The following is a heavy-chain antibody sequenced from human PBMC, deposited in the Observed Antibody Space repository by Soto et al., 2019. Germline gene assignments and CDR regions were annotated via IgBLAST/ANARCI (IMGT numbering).Heavy chain of an antibody. CDR3: VGGHYYFDY. CDR2: ISYDGNNK. J-gene: IGHJ4*02. Sequence: QVQLVESGGGVVQPGRSLRLSCAASGFPFTTYGMHWVREGPGKGLEWVAVISYDGNNKYYADSVKGRFTISRDNSKNTLYLQMNSLRPEYTALYYCVGGHYYFDYRGQGTLVTVSS. V-gene: IGHV3-30*03. CDR1: GFPFTTYG. D-gene: IGHD3-10*01.